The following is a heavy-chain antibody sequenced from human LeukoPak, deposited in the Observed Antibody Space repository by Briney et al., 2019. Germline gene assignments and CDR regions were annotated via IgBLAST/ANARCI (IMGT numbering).Heavy chain of an antibody. J-gene: IGHJ4*02. CDR3: ARDAALTVTMAYY. Sequence: SVKVFCKASGGTFSSYTISWVRQAPGQGLEWMGRTIPILGIANYAQKFQGRVTITADKSTSTAYMELSSLRSEDTAVYYCARDAALTVTMAYYWGQGTLVTVSS. V-gene: IGHV1-69*04. D-gene: IGHD4-11*01. CDR1: GGTFSSYT. CDR2: TIPILGIA.